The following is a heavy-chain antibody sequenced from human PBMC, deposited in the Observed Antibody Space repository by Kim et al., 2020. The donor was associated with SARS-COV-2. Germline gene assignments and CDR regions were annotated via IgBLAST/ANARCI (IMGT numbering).Heavy chain of an antibody. D-gene: IGHD6-13*01. V-gene: IGHV3-11*06. CDR3: ARDSSSKHYYGIDV. CDR1: GFTFSAYY. J-gene: IGHJ6*02. CDR2: ISSSSSDT. Sequence: GGSLRLSCAASGFTFSAYYMSWIRQAPGKGLEWVSYISSSSSDTNYADSVKGRFTISRDNAKNALYLQMNSLRAEDTAVYYCARDSSSKHYYGIDVWGQGTTVTVSS.